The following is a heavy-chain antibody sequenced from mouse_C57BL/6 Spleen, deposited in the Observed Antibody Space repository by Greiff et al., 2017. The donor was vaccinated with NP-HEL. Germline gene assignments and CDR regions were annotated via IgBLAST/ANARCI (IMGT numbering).Heavy chain of an antibody. J-gene: IGHJ4*01. CDR3: ARNYGKGGNAMDY. CDR1: GFTFSDYG. Sequence: EVQLQESGGGLVKPGGSLKLSCAASGFTFSDYGMHWVRQAPEKGLEWVAYISSGSSTIYYADTVKGRFTISRDNAKNTLFLQMTSLRSEDTAMYYCARNYGKGGNAMDYWGQGTSVTVSS. V-gene: IGHV5-17*01. CDR2: ISSGSSTI. D-gene: IGHD2-1*01.